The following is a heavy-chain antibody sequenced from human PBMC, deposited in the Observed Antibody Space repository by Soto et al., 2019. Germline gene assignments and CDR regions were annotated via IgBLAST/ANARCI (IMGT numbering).Heavy chain of an antibody. D-gene: IGHD6-13*01. J-gene: IGHJ6*04. CDR2: ISAYNGNT. CDR3: ARNEEDPRPQNWLGSSSWYGMDV. CDR1: GYTFTSYG. Sequence: ASVKVSCKASGYTFTSYGISWVRQAPGQGLEWMGWISAYNGNTNYAQKLQGRVTMTTDTSTSTAYMELRSLRSDDTAVYYCARNEEDPRPQNWLGSSSWYGMDVWGKGTTVTVSS. V-gene: IGHV1-18*01.